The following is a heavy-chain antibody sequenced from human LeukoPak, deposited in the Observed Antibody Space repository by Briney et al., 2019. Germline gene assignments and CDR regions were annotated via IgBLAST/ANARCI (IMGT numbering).Heavy chain of an antibody. V-gene: IGHV4-34*01. CDR2: INHSGST. CDR1: GGSFSGYY. D-gene: IGHD6-13*01. Sequence: SSETLSLTCAVYGGSFSGYYWSWIRQPPGKGLEWIGEINHSGSTNYNPSLKSRVTISVDTSKNQFSLKLSSVTAADTAVYYCATLVAAGTNYWGQGTLVTVSS. CDR3: ATLVAAGTNY. J-gene: IGHJ4*02.